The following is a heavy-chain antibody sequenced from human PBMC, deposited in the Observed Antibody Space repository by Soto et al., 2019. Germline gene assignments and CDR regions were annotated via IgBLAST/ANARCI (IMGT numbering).Heavy chain of an antibody. CDR3: ATDSAGRGPFDP. V-gene: IGHV4-59*13. CDR1: GGSFGTNY. D-gene: IGHD3-10*01. J-gene: IGHJ5*02. CDR2: TYYTGST. Sequence: KPSETLSLTCTISGGSFGTNYWSWIRQAPGKGLEWIGYTYYTGSTKYNPSLKSRATISVDTSNNQFSLTLNSAAAADTAVYYCATDSAGRGPFDPWGKGIRGTVSS.